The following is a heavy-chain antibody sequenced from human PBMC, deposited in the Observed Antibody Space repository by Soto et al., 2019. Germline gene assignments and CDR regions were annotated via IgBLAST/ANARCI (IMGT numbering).Heavy chain of an antibody. Sequence: EVQLLESGGGLVQPGGSLRLSCAASGFTFSSYAMSWVRQAPGEGLEWVSAINGSGGSTYYADPVKGRFTISRERSENTLYLQRNSLSAEDTAVYYCVKDWGGGGGTCDYWGQGTLGAVSA. CDR1: GFTFSSYA. D-gene: IGHD3-16*01. J-gene: IGHJ4*02. CDR2: INGSGGST. V-gene: IGHV3-23*01. CDR3: VKDWGGGGGTCDY.